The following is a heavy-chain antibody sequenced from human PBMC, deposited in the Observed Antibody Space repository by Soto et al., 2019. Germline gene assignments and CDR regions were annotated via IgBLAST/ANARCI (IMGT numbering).Heavy chain of an antibody. V-gene: IGHV1-2*02. J-gene: IGHJ4*02. CDR2: INLNSGGT. CDR1: GYTFTGYH. D-gene: IGHD3-22*01. Sequence: QVQLVQSGAEVKKPGASVKVSCKASGYTFTGYHIQWVRQAPGQGLEWMGWINLNSGGTNYAQKFQGRVTMTKDSSISTAYMEVNRLRSDDTAVYYCTREAGGYYYDYWGQGTLVTVSS. CDR3: TREAGGYYYDY.